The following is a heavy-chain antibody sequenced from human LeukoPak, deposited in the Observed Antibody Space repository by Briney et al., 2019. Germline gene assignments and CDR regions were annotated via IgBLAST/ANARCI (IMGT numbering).Heavy chain of an antibody. CDR1: GGSISSSSYY. CDR3: ARILTDYDFWSGYNYYYMDV. J-gene: IGHJ6*03. D-gene: IGHD3-3*01. CDR2: IYYSGST. V-gene: IGHV4-39*07. Sequence: PSETLSLTCTVSGGSISSSSYYWGWIRQPPGKGLEWIGSIYYSGSTYYNPSLKSRVTISVDTSKNQFSLKLSSVTAADTAVYYCARILTDYDFWSGYNYYYMDVWGKGTTVTVSS.